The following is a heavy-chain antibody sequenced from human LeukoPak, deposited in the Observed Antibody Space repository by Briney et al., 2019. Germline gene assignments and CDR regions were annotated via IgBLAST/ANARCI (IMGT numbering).Heavy chain of an antibody. J-gene: IGHJ6*03. CDR3: ARAEWSPYYYYYYMDV. V-gene: IGHV5-51*01. Sequence: GESLLISCKGSGYSFTSYWIGWVRQMPGKGLEGMGIIYPGDSDTRYSPSFQGQVTISADKSISTAYLQWSSLKASDTAMYYCARAEWSPYYYYYYMDVWGKGTTVTVSS. D-gene: IGHD3-3*01. CDR1: GYSFTSYW. CDR2: IYPGDSDT.